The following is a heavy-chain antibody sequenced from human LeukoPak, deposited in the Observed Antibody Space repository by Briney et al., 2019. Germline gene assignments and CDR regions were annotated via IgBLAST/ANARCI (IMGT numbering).Heavy chain of an antibody. J-gene: IGHJ4*02. CDR3: ARVSLELTYFDY. D-gene: IGHD1-7*01. Sequence: GGSLRLSCAASGFTFSSYSMNWVRQAPGKGLEWVSSISSSSSYIYYADSVKGRFTISRDNAKNSLYLQMNSLRAEDTAVYYCARVSLELTYFDYWGQGTLVTVSS. V-gene: IGHV3-21*01. CDR1: GFTFSSYS. CDR2: ISSSSSYI.